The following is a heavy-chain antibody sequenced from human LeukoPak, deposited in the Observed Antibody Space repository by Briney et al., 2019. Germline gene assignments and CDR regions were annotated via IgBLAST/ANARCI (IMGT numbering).Heavy chain of an antibody. V-gene: IGHV3-7*03. CDR1: GFTFSSYW. D-gene: IGHD3-16*01. J-gene: IGHJ6*02. Sequence: GGSPRLSCAASGFTFSSYWMNWARQAPGKGLEWVASINHNGNVNYYVDSVKGRFTISRDNAKNSLYLQMSNLRAEDTAVYFCARGGGLDVWGQGATVTVSS. CDR2: INHNGNVN. CDR3: ARGGGLDV.